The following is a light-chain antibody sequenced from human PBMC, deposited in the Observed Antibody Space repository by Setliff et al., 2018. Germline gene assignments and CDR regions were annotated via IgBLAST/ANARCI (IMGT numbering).Light chain of an antibody. CDR2: EVS. CDR1: SSDVGGYNY. V-gene: IGLV2-8*01. J-gene: IGLJ1*01. Sequence: QSVLTQPASVSGSPGQSVTISCTGTSSDVGGYNYVSWYQQHPGKAPKLMIXEVSKRPSGVPDRFSGSKSGNTASLTVSGLQAEDEADYYCSSYISSSTFVFGTGTKVTVL. CDR3: SSYISSSTFV.